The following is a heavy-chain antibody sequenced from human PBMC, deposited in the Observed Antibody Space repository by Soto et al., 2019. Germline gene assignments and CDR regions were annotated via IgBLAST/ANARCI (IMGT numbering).Heavy chain of an antibody. J-gene: IGHJ6*02. CDR2: INHSGST. Sequence: PSETLSLTCAVYGGSFSGYYWSWIRQPPGKGLEWIGEINHSGSTNYNPSLKSRVTISVDTSKNQFSLKLSSVAAADTAVYYCARWTPMITFGGVIVISGYYGMDVWGQGTTVTVSS. V-gene: IGHV4-34*01. CDR3: ARWTPMITFGGVIVISGYYGMDV. D-gene: IGHD3-16*02. CDR1: GGSFSGYY.